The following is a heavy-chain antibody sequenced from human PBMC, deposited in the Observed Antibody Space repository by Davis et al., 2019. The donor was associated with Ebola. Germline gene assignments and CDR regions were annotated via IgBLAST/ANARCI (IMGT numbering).Heavy chain of an antibody. V-gene: IGHV3-33*01. CDR3: ARDGIVATIGAFDI. Sequence: GESLKISCAASGFTFSSYGMHWVRQAPGKGLEWVAVIWYDGSNKYYADSVKGRFTISRDNSKNTLYLQMNSLRAEDTAVYYCARDGIVATIGAFDIWGQGTMVTVSS. D-gene: IGHD5-12*01. CDR1: GFTFSSYG. J-gene: IGHJ3*02. CDR2: IWYDGSNK.